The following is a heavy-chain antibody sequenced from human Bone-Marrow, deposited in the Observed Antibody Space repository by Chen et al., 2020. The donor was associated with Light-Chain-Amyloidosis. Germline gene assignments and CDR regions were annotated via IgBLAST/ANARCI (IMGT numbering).Heavy chain of an antibody. CDR3: SRDAVAPGDTDY. CDR1: GFTFTTYG. V-gene: IGHV3-48*03. Sequence: QLVESGGSLVQPGGSLRLSCAASGFTFTTYGMNWVRQAPGKGLEWVSYISAGGDSMYYADSVKGRFTVSRGDARNSLFLQMNSLRAEDTAVYYCSRDAVAPGDTDYWGQGTLVTVSS. D-gene: IGHD1-1*01. CDR2: ISAGGDSM. J-gene: IGHJ4*02.